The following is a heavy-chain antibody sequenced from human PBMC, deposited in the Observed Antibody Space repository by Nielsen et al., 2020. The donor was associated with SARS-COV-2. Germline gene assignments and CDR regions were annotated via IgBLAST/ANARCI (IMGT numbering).Heavy chain of an antibody. CDR2: ISSSSSYT. CDR1: GFTFSSYG. Sequence: GESLKISCAASGFTFSSYGMHWVRQAPGKGLEWVSYISSSSSYTNYADSVKGRFTISRDNAKNSLYLQMNSLRAEDTAVYYCARDLVQVWMSVDYWGQGTLVTVSS. V-gene: IGHV3-21*05. J-gene: IGHJ4*02. CDR3: ARDLVQVWMSVDY. D-gene: IGHD5-18*01.